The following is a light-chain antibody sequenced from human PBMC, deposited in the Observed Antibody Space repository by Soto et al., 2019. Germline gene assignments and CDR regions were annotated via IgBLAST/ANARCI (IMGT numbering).Light chain of an antibody. CDR1: QDISDW. J-gene: IGKJ4*01. Sequence: DIQMTQSPSSLSASVGDRVTITCRARQDISDWLAWYQQKPEKAPKSLIYAASLLQTGVPSRFSGSGSQTDFTLTISSLQPDDSATYYCQQYNTYPLTCGGGTKVESK. V-gene: IGKV1D-16*01. CDR2: AAS. CDR3: QQYNTYPLT.